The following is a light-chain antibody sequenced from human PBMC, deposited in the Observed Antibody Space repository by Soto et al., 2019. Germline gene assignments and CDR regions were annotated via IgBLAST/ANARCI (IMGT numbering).Light chain of an antibody. CDR1: SSNIGNNY. CDR2: DNN. Sequence: QSVLTQPPSVSAAPGQRVTISCSGSSSNIGNNYVSWYQQLPGTAPKLLIYDNNKRPSGIPDRFSGSKSGTSATLGITGLQTGDEADYYCGTWDSSLSEVFGTGTKATVL. V-gene: IGLV1-51*01. J-gene: IGLJ1*01. CDR3: GTWDSSLSEV.